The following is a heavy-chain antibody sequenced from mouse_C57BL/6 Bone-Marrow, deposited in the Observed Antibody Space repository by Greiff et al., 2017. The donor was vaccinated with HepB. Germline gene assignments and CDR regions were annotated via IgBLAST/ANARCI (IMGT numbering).Heavy chain of an antibody. CDR2: IWSGGST. CDR3: ARNSPITGTLFAY. D-gene: IGHD4-1*01. J-gene: IGHJ3*01. V-gene: IGHV2-2*01. CDR1: GFSLTSYG. Sequence: QVQLQQSGPGLVQPSQSLSITCTVSGFSLTSYGVHWVRQSPGKGLEWLGVIWSGGSTDYNAAFISRLSISKDNSKSQVFFKMTSLQADDTAIYYCARNSPITGTLFAYWGQGTLVTVSA.